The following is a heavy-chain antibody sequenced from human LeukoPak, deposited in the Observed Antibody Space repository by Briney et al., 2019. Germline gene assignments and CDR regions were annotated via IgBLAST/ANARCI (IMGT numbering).Heavy chain of an antibody. J-gene: IGHJ4*02. CDR2: IYYSGST. CDR1: GGSISSYY. CDR3: ARSGYSYGGNYFGY. D-gene: IGHD5-18*01. Sequence: SETLSLTCTVSGGSISSYYWSWIRQPPGKGLEWIGYIYYSGSTNYNPSLKSRVTISVDTSKNQFSLKLSSVTAADTAVYYCARSGYSYGGNYFGYWGQGTLVTVSS. V-gene: IGHV4-59*01.